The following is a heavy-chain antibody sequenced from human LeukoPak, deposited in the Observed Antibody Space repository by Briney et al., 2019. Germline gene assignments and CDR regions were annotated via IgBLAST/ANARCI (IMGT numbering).Heavy chain of an antibody. D-gene: IGHD1-26*01. J-gene: IGHJ3*02. CDR3: AGGFGGSYSAFDI. V-gene: IGHV4-34*01. Sequence: PSETLSLTCAVYGGSFSGYYWSWIRQPPGKGLEWIGEINHSGSTNYNPSLKSRVTISVDTSKNQFSLKLSSVTAADTAVYYCAGGFGGSYSAFDIWGQGTMVTVSS. CDR1: GGSFSGYY. CDR2: INHSGST.